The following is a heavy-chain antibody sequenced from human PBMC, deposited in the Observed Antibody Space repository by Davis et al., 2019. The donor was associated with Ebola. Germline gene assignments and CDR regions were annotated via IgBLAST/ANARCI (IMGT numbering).Heavy chain of an antibody. CDR2: ISAYNGNT. V-gene: IGHV1-18*01. Sequence: AASVKVSCKASGYTFTSYGISWVRQAPGQGLEWMGWISAYNGNTNYAQKLQCRVTMTTDTSTSTVYMELRSLRSDDTAVYYCARETGTTPFDYWGQGTLVTVSS. CDR1: GYTFTSYG. D-gene: IGHD1-7*01. CDR3: ARETGTTPFDY. J-gene: IGHJ4*02.